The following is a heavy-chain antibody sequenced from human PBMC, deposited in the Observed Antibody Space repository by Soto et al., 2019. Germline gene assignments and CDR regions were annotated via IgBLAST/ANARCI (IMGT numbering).Heavy chain of an antibody. CDR1: EYTFTSYA. CDR3: ARSIVVVTALDY. Sequence: QVQLVQSGAEEKKPGASVKVSCKASEYTFTSYAMHWVRLAPGQRLEWMGWINAGNGNTKYSQKFQGRVTITRDTSASTAYMELSSLRSEDTAVYYCARSIVVVTALDYWGQGTLATVSS. J-gene: IGHJ4*02. V-gene: IGHV1-3*05. D-gene: IGHD2-21*02. CDR2: INAGNGNT.